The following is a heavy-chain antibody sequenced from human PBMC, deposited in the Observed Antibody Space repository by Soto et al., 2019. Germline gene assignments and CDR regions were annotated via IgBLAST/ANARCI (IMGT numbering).Heavy chain of an antibody. CDR3: ARASTTVTTLDY. Sequence: SETLSLTCTVSGGSISSYYWSWIRQPPGKGLEWIGYTHYSGSTNYNPSLKSRVTISVDTSKNQFSLKLSSVTAADTAVYYCARASTTVTTLDYWGQGTLVTVSS. J-gene: IGHJ4*02. CDR1: GGSISSYY. D-gene: IGHD4-17*01. CDR2: THYSGST. V-gene: IGHV4-59*12.